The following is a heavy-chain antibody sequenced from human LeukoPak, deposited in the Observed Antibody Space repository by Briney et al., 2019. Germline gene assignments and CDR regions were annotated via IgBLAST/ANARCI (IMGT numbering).Heavy chain of an antibody. V-gene: IGHV1-8*02. CDR1: GYTFTGYW. J-gene: IGHJ5*02. CDR2: MNPNSGNT. CDR3: ARGQINGYSYTPGFDP. Sequence: EASVKVSCKAFGYTFTGYWMHWVRQATGQGLEWMGWMNPNSGNTGYAQKFQGRVTMTRNTSISTAYMELSSLRSEDTAVYYCARGQINGYSYTPGFDPWGQGTLVTVSS. D-gene: IGHD5-18*01.